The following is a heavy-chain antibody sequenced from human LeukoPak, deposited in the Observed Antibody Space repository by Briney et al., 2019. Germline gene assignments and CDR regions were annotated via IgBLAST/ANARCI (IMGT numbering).Heavy chain of an antibody. CDR3: ASLEYSSSSNFDY. V-gene: IGHV1-2*02. Sequence: ASVKVSCKASGYTFTGYYMHWVRQAPGQGLEWMGWINPNSGGTNYAQKFQGRVTMTRDTSISTAYMELSRLRSDDTAVYYCASLEYSSSSNFDYWGQGTLVTVSS. J-gene: IGHJ4*02. CDR2: INPNSGGT. D-gene: IGHD6-6*01. CDR1: GYTFTGYY.